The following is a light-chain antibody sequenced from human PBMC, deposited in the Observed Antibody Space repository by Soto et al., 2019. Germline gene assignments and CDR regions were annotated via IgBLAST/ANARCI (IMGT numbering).Light chain of an antibody. CDR2: GAS. V-gene: IGKV3-20*01. CDR1: QSVTANY. J-gene: IGKJ4*01. Sequence: VLTQSPGTLSLSPGDRATLSCRASQSVTANYLAWYQQKPGQAPRLLIYGASSRATGIPDRFSGSGSETDFTLTITRLEPEDFAVYFCQQYGSSPLTFGGGTKVEIK. CDR3: QQYGSSPLT.